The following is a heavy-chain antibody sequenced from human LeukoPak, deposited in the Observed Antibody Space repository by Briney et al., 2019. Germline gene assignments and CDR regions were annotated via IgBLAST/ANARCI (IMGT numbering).Heavy chain of an antibody. D-gene: IGHD1-26*01. J-gene: IGHJ4*02. CDR3: AKGDSGGYYPFYF. CDR1: GFSFSSYG. CDR2: TSASGGNT. Sequence: GGSLRLSXAASGFSFSSYGMSWVRQAPGEGLEWVAITSASGGNTFYADSVKGRFTISRDNSKNTLYLQMNSLGADDTALYYCAKGDSGGYYPFYFWGQGTLVTVSS. V-gene: IGHV3-23*01.